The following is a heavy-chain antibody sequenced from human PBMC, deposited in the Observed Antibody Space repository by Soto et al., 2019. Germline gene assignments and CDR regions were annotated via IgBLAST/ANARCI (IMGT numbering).Heavy chain of an antibody. D-gene: IGHD1-1*01. CDR2: VYTSGRT. CDR3: ARAGGERLYFDQ. J-gene: IGHJ4*02. CDR1: GFTVTNSY. V-gene: IGHV3-53*01. Sequence: GGSLRLSCAASGFTVTNSYMAWVRQAPGKGLEWVSVVYTSGRTYHADSVKGRFTVSRDISTNMFLLQMNKLSAEDMATYYCARAGGERLYFDQWGRGTLVTVSS.